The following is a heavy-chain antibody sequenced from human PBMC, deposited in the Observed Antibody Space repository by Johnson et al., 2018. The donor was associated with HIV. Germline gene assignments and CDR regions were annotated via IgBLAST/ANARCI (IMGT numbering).Heavy chain of an antibody. Sequence: VQLVESGGGVVRPGGSLRLSCAASGFTFDDYGMSWVRQAPGKGLEWVSAIRCSGRSTYYADSVKGRFTISRDHSKNTLCLQMNSLRAEDTAVYYGGEGTPGTPAFDIWGQGTMVTVSS. V-gene: IGHV3-23*04. CDR3: GEGTPGTPAFDI. J-gene: IGHJ3*02. D-gene: IGHD1-1*01. CDR2: IRCSGRST. CDR1: GFTFDDYG.